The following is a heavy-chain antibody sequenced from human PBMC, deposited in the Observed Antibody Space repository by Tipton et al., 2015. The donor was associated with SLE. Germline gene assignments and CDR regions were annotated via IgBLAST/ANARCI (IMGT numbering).Heavy chain of an antibody. CDR2: IKEDGSEK. V-gene: IGHV3-7*01. D-gene: IGHD7-27*01. CDR3: VNWGSTWGFDY. J-gene: IGHJ4*02. Sequence: GSLRLSCAASGLTFSKHWMTWVRQASGKGLEWVANIKEDGSEKFYADSVRGRFTISRDNAKNSLYFEMKSLRAEETATYYCVNWGSTWGFDYWGQGSLVPVSS. CDR1: GLTFSKHW.